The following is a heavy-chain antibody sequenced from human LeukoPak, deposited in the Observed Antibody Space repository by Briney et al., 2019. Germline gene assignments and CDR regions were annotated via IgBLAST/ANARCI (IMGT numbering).Heavy chain of an antibody. J-gene: IGHJ4*02. V-gene: IGHV3-23*01. D-gene: IGHD3-22*01. CDR2: ISGSGGST. CDR1: GFTFSSYA. CDR3: AKQPNYYDSSGFDY. Sequence: AGGSLRLSCAASGFTFSSYAMSWVRQAPGKGLEWVSGISGSGGSTYYADSADSVKGRFTISRDNLKDTLDLQMNSLRAEDTAVYYCAKQPNYYDSSGFDYWGQGTLVTVSS.